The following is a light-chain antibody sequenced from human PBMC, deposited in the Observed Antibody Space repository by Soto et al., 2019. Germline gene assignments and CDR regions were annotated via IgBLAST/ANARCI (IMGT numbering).Light chain of an antibody. Sequence: QSALTQPPSASGSPGQSVTISCTGTSSDVGGYVYVSWYQQYPGKAPKLMIYEDNKRASGVPDRFSGSKSGNTASLTVSGLQAEDEADYYCSSYAGTNSDVVFGGGTKLTVL. J-gene: IGLJ2*01. CDR1: SSDVGGYVY. CDR3: SSYAGTNSDVV. V-gene: IGLV2-8*01. CDR2: EDN.